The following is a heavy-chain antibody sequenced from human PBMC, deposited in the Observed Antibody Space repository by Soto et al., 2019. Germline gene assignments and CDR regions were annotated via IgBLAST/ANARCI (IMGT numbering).Heavy chain of an antibody. V-gene: IGHV4-31*03. J-gene: IGHJ4*02. CDR2: IYYSGST. CDR1: GGSLSSGAYY. D-gene: IGHD3-22*01. CDR3: AISNYFEGSGPFAY. Sequence: QVQLQASGPGLVKPSQTLSLTCTVSGGSLSSGAYYWSWIRQHPGKGLEWLGYIYYSGSTYYNPSLESRVTLAVDTSRKQFSLKVISVTAADTAMYYCAISNYFEGSGPFAYWGARTLVPVST.